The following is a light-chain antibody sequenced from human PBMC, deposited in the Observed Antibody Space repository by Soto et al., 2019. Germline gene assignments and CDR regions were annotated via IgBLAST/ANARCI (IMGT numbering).Light chain of an antibody. CDR2: KAS. CDR1: QTICPS. CDR3: QQYNSYLVT. Sequence: DIQMTQSPSTLSASVGDRVTITCRASQTICPSLAWFQQKPGKHPTLLIYKASILEGGVPSRFRGSGSGTEFYLTISGLQPDDFATYYCQQYNSYLVTFGQGTKLELK. J-gene: IGKJ2*01. V-gene: IGKV1-5*03.